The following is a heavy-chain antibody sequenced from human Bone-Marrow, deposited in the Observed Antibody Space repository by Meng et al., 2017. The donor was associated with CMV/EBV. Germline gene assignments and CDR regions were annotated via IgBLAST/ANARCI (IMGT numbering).Heavy chain of an antibody. Sequence: SETLSLTCTVSGGSISGSSYYWGWSRQPPGKGLEWIGSLYFSGSTYYNPSLKSRLTISADTSRNQFSLKLSSVTAADTAVYYCARHFRSSRFSSGYFDYWGQGTLVTGYS. V-gene: IGHV4-39*01. D-gene: IGHD3-22*01. CDR3: ARHFRSSRFSSGYFDY. J-gene: IGHJ4*02. CDR2: LYFSGST. CDR1: GGSISGSSYY.